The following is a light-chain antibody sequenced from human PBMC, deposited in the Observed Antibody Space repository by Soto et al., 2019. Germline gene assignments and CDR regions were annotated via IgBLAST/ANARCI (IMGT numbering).Light chain of an antibody. CDR2: DAS. Sequence: EIVLTQSPATLSLSPGESATLSCRATRSVSSYLAWYQQKPGQAPRLLIYDASSRPTDIPARFSGSGSGTDFTLTISSLEPEDFGTYYCQHPKWAFGQGTTVEI. CDR3: QHPKWA. V-gene: IGKV3-11*01. CDR1: RSVSSY. J-gene: IGKJ1*01.